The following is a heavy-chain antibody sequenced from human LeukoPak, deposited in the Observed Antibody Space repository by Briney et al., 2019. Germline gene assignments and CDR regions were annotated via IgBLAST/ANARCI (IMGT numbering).Heavy chain of an antibody. V-gene: IGHV5-51*01. CDR3: ARLTDYYDSSGYYRNYNWFDP. D-gene: IGHD3-22*01. Sequence: GESLQISCQGSGSRFANYWIAWVRPMPPKGLGWMGFVYPGDSDTKYSPSFQGQVTISADKSINTAYLQWSSLTASDTAMYYCARLTDYYDSSGYYRNYNWFDPWGQGTLVTVSS. CDR1: GSRFANYW. J-gene: IGHJ5*02. CDR2: VYPGDSDT.